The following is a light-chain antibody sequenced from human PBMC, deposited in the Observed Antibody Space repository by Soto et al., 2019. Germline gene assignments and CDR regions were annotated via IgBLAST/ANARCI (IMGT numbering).Light chain of an antibody. Sequence: EIVLTQSPATLSLSPGERATLSCRAGQSVSSYLAWYQQKPGQAPRLLIYDASNRATGIPARFSGGGSGTDFTLTISRLEPEDFAVYYCQQYGSSPTTFGQGTKV. J-gene: IGKJ1*01. V-gene: IGKV3-20*01. CDR1: QSVSSY. CDR3: QQYGSSPTT. CDR2: DAS.